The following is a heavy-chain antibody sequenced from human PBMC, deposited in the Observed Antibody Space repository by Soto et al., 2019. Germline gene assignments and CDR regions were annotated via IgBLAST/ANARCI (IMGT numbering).Heavy chain of an antibody. Sequence: GGSLRLSCAASGFTFSSYAMHWVRQAPGKGLEYVSAISSNGGSTYYANSVKGRFTISRDNSKNTLYLQMGSLRAEDMAVYYCARGPAIAAAGSFDYWGQGTLVTVSS. CDR3: ARGPAIAAAGSFDY. V-gene: IGHV3-64*01. CDR2: ISSNGGST. J-gene: IGHJ4*02. CDR1: GFTFSSYA. D-gene: IGHD6-13*01.